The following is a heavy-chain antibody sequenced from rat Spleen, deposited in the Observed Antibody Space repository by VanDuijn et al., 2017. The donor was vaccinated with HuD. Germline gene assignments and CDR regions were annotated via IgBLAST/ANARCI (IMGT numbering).Heavy chain of an antibody. CDR1: GFTFSNYD. D-gene: IGHD1-11*01. CDR2: ISTSGGST. J-gene: IGHJ4*01. V-gene: IGHV5-25*01. CDR3: ARHGGGRWEDVMDA. Sequence: EVQLVESGGGLVQPGRSLKLSCAASGFTFSNYDMAWVRQAPTKGLEWVASISTSGGSTYYRDSVKGRFTVSRDNAKSTLYLQMDSLRSEDTATYYCARHGGGRWEDVMDAWGQGASVTVSS.